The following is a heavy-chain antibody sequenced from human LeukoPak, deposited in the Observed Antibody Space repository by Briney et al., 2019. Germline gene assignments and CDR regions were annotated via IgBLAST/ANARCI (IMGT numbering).Heavy chain of an antibody. CDR2: VFYNGAT. D-gene: IGHD3-9*01. Sequence: PSETLSLTCIVSGGSISSSIYYWAWVRQPPGKGLEWIGTVFYNGATQYNPSLKSRVTISVDTSKNQFSLKLSSVTAADTAVYYCARGFEWFDPWGQGTLVTVSS. V-gene: IGHV4-39*07. CDR1: GGSISSSIYY. CDR3: ARGFEWFDP. J-gene: IGHJ5*02.